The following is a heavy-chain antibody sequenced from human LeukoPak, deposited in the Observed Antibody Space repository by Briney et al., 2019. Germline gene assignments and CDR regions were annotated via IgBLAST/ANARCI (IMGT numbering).Heavy chain of an antibody. CDR1: GFTFSSYG. D-gene: IGHD1-7*01. J-gene: IGHJ4*02. CDR2: ISSSSSYI. CDR3: ARLNNWNYLSTL. Sequence: PGGSLRLSCAASGFTFSSYGMSWVRQAPGKGLEWVSSISSSSSYIYYADSVKGRFTISRDNAKNSLYLQMNSLRAEDTAVYYCARLNNWNYLSTLWGQGTLVTVSS. V-gene: IGHV3-21*01.